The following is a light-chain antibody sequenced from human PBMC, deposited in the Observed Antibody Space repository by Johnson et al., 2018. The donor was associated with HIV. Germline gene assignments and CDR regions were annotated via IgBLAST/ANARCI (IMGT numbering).Light chain of an antibody. CDR2: ETN. Sequence: QAALTQPPSVSAAPGQKVTISCSGSSSNIGNNYVSWYQQLPGTAPKLLIYETNKRPSAIPARFSGSKSGTSATLVISGLQTGHEADYYCVTWESTLSTPNYVFGAGTKVTVL. V-gene: IGLV1-51*02. CDR1: SSNIGNNY. J-gene: IGLJ1*01. CDR3: VTWESTLSTPNYV.